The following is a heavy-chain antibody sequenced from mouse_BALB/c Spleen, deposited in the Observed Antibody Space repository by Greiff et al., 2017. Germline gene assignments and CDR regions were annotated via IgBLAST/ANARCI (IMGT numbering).Heavy chain of an antibody. Sequence: VQLVESGAELVRPGASVTLSCKASGYTFTDYEMHWVKQTPVHGLEWIGAIDPETGGTAYNQKFKGKATLTADKSSSTAYMELRSLTSEDSAVYYCTRASYFDYWGQGTTLTVSS. V-gene: IGHV1-15*01. CDR1: GYTFTDYE. CDR3: TRASYFDY. J-gene: IGHJ2*01. CDR2: IDPETGGT.